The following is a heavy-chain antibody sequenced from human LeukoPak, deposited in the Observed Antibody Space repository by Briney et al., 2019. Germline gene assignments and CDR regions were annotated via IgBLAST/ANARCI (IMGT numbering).Heavy chain of an antibody. CDR2: INHSGST. D-gene: IGHD4-17*01. J-gene: IGHJ4*02. Sequence: SETLSLTCAVYGVSFSGYYWSWVRQPPGKGLEWIGEINHSGSTNYNPSLKSRVTISVDTSKNQFSLKLSSVTAADTAVYYCARLKGYGDYFDYWGQGTLVTVSS. CDR1: GVSFSGYY. V-gene: IGHV4-34*01. CDR3: ARLKGYGDYFDY.